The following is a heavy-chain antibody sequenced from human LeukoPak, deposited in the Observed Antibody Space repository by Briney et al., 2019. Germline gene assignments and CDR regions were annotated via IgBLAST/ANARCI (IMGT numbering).Heavy chain of an antibody. V-gene: IGHV1-18*01. CDR2: ISAYNGNT. J-gene: IGHJ4*02. Sequence: ATVKVSCKASGYTFTSYGISWVRQAPGQGLEWMGWISAYNGNTNYAQKLQGRVTMTTDTSTSTAYMELRSLRSDDTAVYYCARMAGSYRTNYFDYWGQGTLVTVSS. CDR3: ARMAGSYRTNYFDY. D-gene: IGHD1-26*01. CDR1: GYTFTSYG.